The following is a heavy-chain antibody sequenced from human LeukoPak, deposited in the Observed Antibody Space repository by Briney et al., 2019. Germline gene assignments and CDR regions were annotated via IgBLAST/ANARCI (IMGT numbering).Heavy chain of an antibody. CDR1: GFTFSSYG. CDR3: AKVGLLWFGESYYFDY. Sequence: GGSLRLSCAASGFTFSSYGMHWVRQAPGKGLEWVAVISYDGSNKYYADSVKGRFTISRDNSKNTLYLQMNSLRAEDTAVYYCAKVGLLWFGESYYFDYWGQGTLVTVSS. V-gene: IGHV3-30*18. J-gene: IGHJ4*02. D-gene: IGHD3-10*01. CDR2: ISYDGSNK.